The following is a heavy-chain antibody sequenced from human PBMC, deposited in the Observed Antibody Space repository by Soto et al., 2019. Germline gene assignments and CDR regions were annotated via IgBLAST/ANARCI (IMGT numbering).Heavy chain of an antibody. CDR1: GFTVSNNY. V-gene: IGHV3-53*01. D-gene: IGHD6-19*01. CDR3: AKGADSSGWYAINWFDP. J-gene: IGHJ5*02. Sequence: PGGSLRLSCAASGFTVSNNYMSWARQAPGKGLEWISLIYSGGSTQYADSVKGRFTISRDNSKNTLYLQMNSLRAEDTAVYYCAKGADSSGWYAINWFDPWGQGTLVTVSS. CDR2: IYSGGST.